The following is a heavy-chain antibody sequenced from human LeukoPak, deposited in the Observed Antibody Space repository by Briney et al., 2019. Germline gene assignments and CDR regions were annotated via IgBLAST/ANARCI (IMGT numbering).Heavy chain of an antibody. V-gene: IGHV3-33*01. CDR3: ARDVGQFDY. J-gene: IGHJ4*02. CDR1: GFTFSSHG. Sequence: PGKSLRLSCAASGFTFSSHGMNWVRQAPGKGLEWVAVIWYDGSNKYYADSVKGRFTISRDNSKNTLYLQMNSLRAEDTAVYYCARDVGQFDYWGQGTLVTVSS. D-gene: IGHD3-16*01. CDR2: IWYDGSNK.